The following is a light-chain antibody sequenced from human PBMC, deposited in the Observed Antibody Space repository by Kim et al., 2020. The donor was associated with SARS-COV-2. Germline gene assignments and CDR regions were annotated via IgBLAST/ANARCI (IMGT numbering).Light chain of an antibody. Sequence: SYELTQPPSVSVSPGQTASITCSGDKLGDKYACWYQQKPGQSPVLVIYQDSKRPSGIPERFSGSNSGNTATLTISGTQAMDEADYYCQAWDSSTVHVVF. CDR3: QAWDSSTVHVV. CDR2: QDS. CDR1: KLGDKY. J-gene: IGLJ2*01. V-gene: IGLV3-1*01.